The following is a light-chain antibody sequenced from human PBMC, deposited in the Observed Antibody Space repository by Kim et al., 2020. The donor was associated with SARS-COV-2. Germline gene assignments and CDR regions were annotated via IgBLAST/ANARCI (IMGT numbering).Light chain of an antibody. CDR1: RNINNY. CDR2: ASS. CDR3: QQSHSFPALS. V-gene: IGKV1-39*01. Sequence: DIQMTQSPSSLSASVGDRVTITCRSSRNINNYLSWFQQQPGKAPKLLISASSSLQDGVPSRFSGGGSGTQFTLTISSLQPEDFATYYCQQSHSFPALSFGGGTKLEI. J-gene: IGKJ4*02.